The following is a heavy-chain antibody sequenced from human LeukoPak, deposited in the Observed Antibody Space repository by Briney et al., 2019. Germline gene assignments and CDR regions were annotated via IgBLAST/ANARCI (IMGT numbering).Heavy chain of an antibody. J-gene: IGHJ3*02. D-gene: IGHD3-22*01. CDR3: ARHADSSVVYAFDI. Sequence: SETLSLTCTVSGYSISSGYYWGWIRQPPGKGLEWIGSIYHSGSTYYNPSLKSRVTISVDTSKNQFSLKLSSVTAADTAVYYCARHADSSVVYAFDIWGQGTMVTVSS. V-gene: IGHV4-38-2*02. CDR1: GYSISSGYY. CDR2: IYHSGST.